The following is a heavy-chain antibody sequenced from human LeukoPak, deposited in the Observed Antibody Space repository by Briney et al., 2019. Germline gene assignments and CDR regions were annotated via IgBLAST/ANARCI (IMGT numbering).Heavy chain of an antibody. D-gene: IGHD3-9*01. J-gene: IGHJ1*01. CDR2: ISYDGSNK. Sequence: GGSLRLSCAASGFTFSNYWMSWVRQTPGKGLEWVAVISYDGSNKYYADSVKGRFTISRDNSKNTLYLQMNSLRAEDTAVYYCARAADKGSEYFQHWGQGTLVTVSS. CDR1: GFTFSNYW. V-gene: IGHV3-30-3*01. CDR3: ARAADKGSEYFQH.